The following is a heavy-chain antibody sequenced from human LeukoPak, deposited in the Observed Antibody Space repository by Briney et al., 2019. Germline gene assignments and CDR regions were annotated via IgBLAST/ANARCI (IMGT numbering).Heavy chain of an antibody. CDR2: IYYSGST. CDR3: ARGSGSYRYMDV. V-gene: IGHV4-39*07. Sequence: SETLSLTCTVSGGSISSSSYYWGWIRQPPGKGLEWIGIIYYSGSTYYNPSLKSRVTMSLYTSNNQFSLKLSSVTAADTAVYYCARGSGSYRYMDVWGKGTTVTVSS. D-gene: IGHD3-10*01. J-gene: IGHJ6*03. CDR1: GGSISSSSYY.